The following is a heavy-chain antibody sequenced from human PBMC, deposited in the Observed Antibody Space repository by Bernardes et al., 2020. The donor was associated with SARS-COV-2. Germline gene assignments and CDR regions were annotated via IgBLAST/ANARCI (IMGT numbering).Heavy chain of an antibody. V-gene: IGHV4-34*01. CDR1: GGSLNDYY. CDR2: INHGGST. D-gene: IGHD2-2*01. CDR3: ARGGTPRWGSTSCYSCDSGYWFDP. Sequence: SETLSLTCAVHGGSLNDYYWSWIRQSPGKGLEWIGEINHGGSTDYNPSFKSRVTFSVDTSKNELSLKLTSVTAADAAVYYCARGGTPRWGSTSCYSCDSGYWFDPWGQGTLVTVSS. J-gene: IGHJ5*02.